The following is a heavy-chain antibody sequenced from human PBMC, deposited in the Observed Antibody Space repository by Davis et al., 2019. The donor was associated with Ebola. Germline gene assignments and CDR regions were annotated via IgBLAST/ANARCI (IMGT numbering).Heavy chain of an antibody. CDR2: IRGKGNNYAT. V-gene: IGHV3-73*01. J-gene: IGHJ4*01. CDR3: TGSSTGY. CDR1: GFRFSVSA. D-gene: IGHD6-6*01. Sequence: PGGSLRLSCAASGFRFSVSAMHWVRQASGKGLEWVGHIRGKGNNYATAYAASVKGRFTISRDDSKNTAYLQMNSLKIEDTAVYYCTGSSTGYWGQGTLVTVSS.